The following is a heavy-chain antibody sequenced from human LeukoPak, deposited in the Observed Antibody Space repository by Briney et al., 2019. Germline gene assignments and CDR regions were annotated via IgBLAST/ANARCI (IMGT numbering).Heavy chain of an antibody. CDR2: IKARGDT. J-gene: IGHJ5*02. Sequence: PSETLSLTCAVYGGSFSGYYWSWIRQPPGKGLEWIGEIKARGDTNLKPSLKSRVTISVDTSKNQFSLTLTATIAADTAVYYCARGLVPTGRGYNSFDPWGQGTMVTVSS. CDR1: GGSFSGYY. V-gene: IGHV4-34*01. D-gene: IGHD2-2*01. CDR3: ARGLVPTGRGYNSFDP.